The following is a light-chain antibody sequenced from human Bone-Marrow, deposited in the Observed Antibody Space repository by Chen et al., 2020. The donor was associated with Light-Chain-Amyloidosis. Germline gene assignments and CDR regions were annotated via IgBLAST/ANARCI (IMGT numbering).Light chain of an antibody. CDR1: SSDVGGDNH. CDR3: SSYTITNTLV. CDR2: EVT. J-gene: IGLJ1*01. V-gene: IGLV2-14*01. Sequence: QSALTQPASVSGSPGQSITLSCTGTSSDVGGDNHVSWYQQHPDKAPKLMIYEVTNRPSWVPDRFSGSKSDNTASLTISELQTEDEADYFCSSYTITNTLVFGSGTRVTVL.